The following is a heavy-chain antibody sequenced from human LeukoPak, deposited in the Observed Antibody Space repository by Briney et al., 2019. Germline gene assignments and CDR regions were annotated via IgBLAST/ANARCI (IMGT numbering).Heavy chain of an antibody. D-gene: IGHD1-1*01. J-gene: IGHJ4*02. CDR2: INPRGGST. V-gene: IGHV1-46*01. Sequence: GASVKVSCKASGYIFTNFNIHWVRQAPGQGLQCMGMINPRGGSTTYAQKFRGKVTMTRDTSTNTVYMELNSLKSEDTAVYSCARDYNGSYFDYWGQGTLVTVSS. CDR3: ARDYNGSYFDY. CDR1: GYIFTNFN.